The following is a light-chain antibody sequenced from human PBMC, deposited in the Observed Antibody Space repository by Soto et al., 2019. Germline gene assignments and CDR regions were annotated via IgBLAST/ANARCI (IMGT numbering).Light chain of an antibody. J-gene: IGLJ2*01. V-gene: IGLV2-23*01. CDR3: CPHAGSRPPVL. Sequence: QSALTQPASVSGSPGQSITISCTGTSSDVGSYNLVSWYQQHPGKAPKLMIYEGSKRPSGVSNRFSGSKSGNTASLTISGSTAEEGVVFYCCPHAGSRPPVLFGGGTK. CDR1: SSDVGSYNL. CDR2: EGS.